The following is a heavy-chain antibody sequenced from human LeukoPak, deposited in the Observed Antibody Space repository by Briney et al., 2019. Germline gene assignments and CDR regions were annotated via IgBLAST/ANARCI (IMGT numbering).Heavy chain of an antibody. CDR3: VREVAGTAFDI. CDR1: GGSISSYY. Sequence: ETLSLTCTVSGGSISSYYWSWIRQPPGKGLEWVANIKQDGGERKYLGSLRGRFSISRDNAKKLLYLETNNLRVDDTAMYYCVREVAGTAFDIWGQGTVATVSS. D-gene: IGHD6-19*01. CDR2: IKQDGGER. V-gene: IGHV3-7*01. J-gene: IGHJ3*02.